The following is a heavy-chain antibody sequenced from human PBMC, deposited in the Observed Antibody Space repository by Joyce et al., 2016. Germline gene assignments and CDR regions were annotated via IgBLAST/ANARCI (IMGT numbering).Heavy chain of an antibody. Sequence: EVQLVESGGGLVQPGGSLRLSCAASGFTFSRYWMSWVRQAPGKGLEWVANIKQDGSEKDYVDSVKGRFTISRDNAKNSLYLQMNSLRAEDTAVYSCARVRDYYGSGSQPLDNWGQGTLVTVSS. CDR2: IKQDGSEK. CDR3: ARVRDYYGSGSQPLDN. V-gene: IGHV3-7*01. CDR1: GFTFSRYW. J-gene: IGHJ4*02. D-gene: IGHD3-10*01.